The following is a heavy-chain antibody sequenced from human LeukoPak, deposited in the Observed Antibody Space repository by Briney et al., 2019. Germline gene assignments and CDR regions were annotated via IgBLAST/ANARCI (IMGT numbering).Heavy chain of an antibody. J-gene: IGHJ5*02. V-gene: IGHV3-30*02. CDR3: AKDRSRQQMWGTIKKWFDP. D-gene: IGHD5-24*01. CDR2: IRYDGSNK. Sequence: GGSLRLSCAASGFTFSSYGMHWVRQAPGKGLEWVAFIRYDGSNKYYADSVKGRFTISRDNSKNTLYLQMNSLRTEDTAVYFCAKDRSRQQMWGTIKKWFDPWGQGTLVSVSS. CDR1: GFTFSSYG.